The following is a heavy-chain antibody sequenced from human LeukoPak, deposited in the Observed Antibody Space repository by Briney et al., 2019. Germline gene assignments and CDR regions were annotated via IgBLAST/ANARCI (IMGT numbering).Heavy chain of an antibody. V-gene: IGHV4-34*01. CDR2: INHSGST. CDR3: ARGIYCSGNSCYYYYYYMDV. Sequence: SETLSLTCAVYGGSFSGYYWSWIRQPPGKGLEWIGEINHSGSTNYNPSLKSRVTISVDTSKNQFSLKLSSVTAADTAVYYCARGIYCSGNSCYYYYYYMDVWGKGTTVTVSS. CDR1: GGSFSGYY. D-gene: IGHD2-2*01. J-gene: IGHJ6*03.